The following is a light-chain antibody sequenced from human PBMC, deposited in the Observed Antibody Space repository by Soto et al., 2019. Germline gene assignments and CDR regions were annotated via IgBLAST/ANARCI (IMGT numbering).Light chain of an antibody. CDR3: SSYTSSSTVL. CDR1: SSDVGGYNY. Sequence: QSALTQPASVSGSLGQSITISCTGTSSDVGGYNYVSWYQQHPGKDPKVVIFEVTKRPSGVSSRFSGSKSGNTASLTVSGLRGEGEGDYYCSSYTSSSTVLFGGGTKLTVL. J-gene: IGLJ2*01. CDR2: EVT. V-gene: IGLV2-14*01.